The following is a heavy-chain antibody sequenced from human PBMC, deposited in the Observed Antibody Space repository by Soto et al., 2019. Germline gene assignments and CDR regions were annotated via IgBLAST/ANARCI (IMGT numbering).Heavy chain of an antibody. D-gene: IGHD2-8*02. CDR1: GYSFTNYW. CDR3: AREPSLPGYCYRGMDV. CDR2: IYPGDSDT. J-gene: IGHJ6*02. V-gene: IGHV5-51*01. Sequence: PGESLKISCKGSGYSFTNYWIVWVRQIPDKSLEWMGIIYPGDSDTRYSQSFQGQVNIPADRSINTSFLQWSSLKASDTGMYSCAREPSLPGYCYRGMDVWGHGTTVIVSS.